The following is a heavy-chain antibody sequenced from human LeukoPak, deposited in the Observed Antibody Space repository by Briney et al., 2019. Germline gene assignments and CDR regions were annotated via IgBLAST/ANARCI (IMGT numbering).Heavy chain of an antibody. V-gene: IGHV3-33*06. CDR1: GFTFCSYG. Sequence: QPGRSLRLSCAASGFTFCSYGMHWVRQAPGKGLEWVAVIWYDGSNKYYADSVKGQFTISRDNSKNTLYLQMNSLRAEDTAVYYCAKGSVSYYFDYWGQGTLVTVSS. CDR3: AKGSVSYYFDY. CDR2: IWYDGSNK. D-gene: IGHD5/OR15-5a*01. J-gene: IGHJ4*02.